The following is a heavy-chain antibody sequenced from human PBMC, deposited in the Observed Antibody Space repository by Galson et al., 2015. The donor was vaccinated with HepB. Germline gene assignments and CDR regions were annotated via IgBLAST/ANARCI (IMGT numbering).Heavy chain of an antibody. V-gene: IGHV2-5*01. CDR3: AHKYCSGGSCYFWIWFDP. J-gene: IGHJ5*02. D-gene: IGHD2-15*01. CDR1: GFSLSTSGVG. CDR2: IYWNDDK. Sequence: PALVKPTQTLTLTCTFSGFSLSTSGVGVGWIRQPPGKALEWLALIYWNDDKRYSPSLKSRLTITKDTSKNQVVLTMTNMDPVDTATYYCAHKYCSGGSCYFWIWFDPWGQGTLVTVSS.